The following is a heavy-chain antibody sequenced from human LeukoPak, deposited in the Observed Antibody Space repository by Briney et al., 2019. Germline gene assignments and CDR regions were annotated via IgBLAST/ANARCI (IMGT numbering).Heavy chain of an antibody. J-gene: IGHJ4*02. Sequence: ASVKVSCKAFGYTFTGYYMHWVRQAPGQGLEWMGWINPNSGGTNYAQKFQGRVTMTRDTSISTAYMELSRLRSDDTAVYYCARTAYYYDSSGYGGLDYWGQGTLVTVSS. D-gene: IGHD3-22*01. CDR3: ARTAYYYDSSGYGGLDY. CDR2: INPNSGGT. CDR1: GYTFTGYY. V-gene: IGHV1-2*02.